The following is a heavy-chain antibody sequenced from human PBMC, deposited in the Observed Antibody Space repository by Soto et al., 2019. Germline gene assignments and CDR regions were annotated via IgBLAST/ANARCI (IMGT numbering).Heavy chain of an antibody. CDR3: ARHGYYFPYWYFDL. CDR1: GGSISSYY. CDR2: IYYSGST. J-gene: IGHJ2*01. Sequence: QVQLQESGPGLVKPSETLSLTCTVSGGSISSYYWSWIRQPPGKGLEWIGYIYYSGSTNYNPSLKSRVTISVDTSKNQFSLKLSSVTAADTAVYYCARHGYYFPYWYFDLWGRGTLVTVSS. V-gene: IGHV4-59*08. D-gene: IGHD3-10*02.